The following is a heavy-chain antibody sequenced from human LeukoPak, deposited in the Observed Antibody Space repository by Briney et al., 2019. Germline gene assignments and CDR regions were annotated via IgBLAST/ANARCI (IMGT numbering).Heavy chain of an antibody. CDR1: GFTFSSYW. CDR3: ARERMYSGSGSTYPYYDY. J-gene: IGHJ4*02. V-gene: IGHV3-7*01. Sequence: PGGSLRLSCAASGFTFSSYWMSWVRQSPGKELECVANIKPDGSENYYVDSVKGRFTISRDNAKNSLYLEMNSLRAEDTAEYFCARERMYSGSGSTYPYYDYWGQGTLVTVSS. CDR2: IKPDGSEN. D-gene: IGHD3-10*01.